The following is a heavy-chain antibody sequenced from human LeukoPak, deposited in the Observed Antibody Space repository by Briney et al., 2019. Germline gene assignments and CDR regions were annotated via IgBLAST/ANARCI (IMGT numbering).Heavy chain of an antibody. J-gene: IGHJ5*02. D-gene: IGHD2-2*03. V-gene: IGHV1-8*01. CDR1: GYTFTSRN. CDR2: MKPNDGNT. Sequence: ASVKVSCKASGYTFTSRNINWVRQAIGQGLEWMGWMKPNDGNTGYAQKLEGRVTMTGNTPISTAYLELRNLRSEDTAVYYCATMDVDGRGSDWFDTWGQGTLVIVSS. CDR3: ATMDVDGRGSDWFDT.